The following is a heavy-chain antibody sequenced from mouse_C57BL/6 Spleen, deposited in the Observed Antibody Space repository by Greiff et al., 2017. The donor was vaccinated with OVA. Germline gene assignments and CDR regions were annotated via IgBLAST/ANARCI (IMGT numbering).Heavy chain of an antibody. V-gene: IGHV1-26*01. CDR3: ARSNWDKNWYFDV. CDR2: INPNNGGT. CDR1: GYTFTDYY. D-gene: IGHD4-1*01. J-gene: IGHJ1*03. Sequence: VQLQQSGPELVKPGASVKISCKASGYTFTDYYMNWVKQSHGKSLEWIGDINPNNGGTSYNQKFKGKATLTVDKSSSTAYMELRSLTSEDSAVYYCARSNWDKNWYFDVWGTGTTVTVSS.